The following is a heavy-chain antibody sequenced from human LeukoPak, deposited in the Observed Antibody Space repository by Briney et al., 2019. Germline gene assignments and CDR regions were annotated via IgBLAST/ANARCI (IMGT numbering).Heavy chain of an antibody. D-gene: IGHD4-23*01. Sequence: RTGGSLRLSCAASGFTFSSYAMHWVRQAPGKGLEWVAVISYDGNYADSVKGRFTISRDNSKNTLYLQMNSLRAEDTAVYYCARDVGATSTTVGSHWGQGTLVTVSS. CDR2: ISYDG. J-gene: IGHJ4*02. CDR3: ARDVGATSTTVGSH. V-gene: IGHV3-30*04. CDR1: GFTFSSYA.